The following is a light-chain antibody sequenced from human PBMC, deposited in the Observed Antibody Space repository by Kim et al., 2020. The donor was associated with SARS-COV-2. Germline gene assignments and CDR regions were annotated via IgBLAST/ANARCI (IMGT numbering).Light chain of an antibody. J-gene: IGKJ2*01. CDR2: WAS. Sequence: DIVMTQSPDSLAVSLGERATINCKSSQSILYSSNNKNYLAWYQQKPGQPPKLLIYWASTRESGVPDRFSGSGSGTDFTLTISSLQAEDVAVYHCQQYYGTPKTFGQGTKLEI. V-gene: IGKV4-1*01. CDR3: QQYYGTPKT. CDR1: QSILYSSNNKNY.